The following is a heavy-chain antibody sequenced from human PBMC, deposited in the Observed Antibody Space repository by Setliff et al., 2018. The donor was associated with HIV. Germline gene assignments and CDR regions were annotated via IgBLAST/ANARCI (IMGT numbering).Heavy chain of an antibody. J-gene: IGHJ3*02. CDR1: GGSLSGYY. V-gene: IGHV4-34*01. CDR2: VSHTGST. CDR3: AREGTYSGTYWVRRVASFDI. D-gene: IGHD1-26*01. Sequence: SETLSLTCAVYGGSLSGYYWRWIRQPPGKGLEWIGDVSHTGSTNYNPSLKSRITISADTPKNQLSLKLSSVTAADTAVYYCAREGTYSGTYWVRRVASFDIWGQGTMVTVS.